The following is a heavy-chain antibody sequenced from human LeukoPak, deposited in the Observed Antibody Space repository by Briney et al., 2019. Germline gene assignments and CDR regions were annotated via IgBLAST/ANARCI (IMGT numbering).Heavy chain of an antibody. Sequence: PGGSLRLSCAASGFTFSSYSMNWVRQAPGKGLEWVSSISSSSSYIYYADSVKGRFTISRDNAKNSLYLQMNSLRAEDTAVYYCARSGSYGLQYFDYWGQGTLVTVSS. J-gene: IGHJ4*02. CDR1: GFTFSSYS. V-gene: IGHV3-21*01. CDR3: ARSGSYGLQYFDY. D-gene: IGHD1-26*01. CDR2: ISSSSSYI.